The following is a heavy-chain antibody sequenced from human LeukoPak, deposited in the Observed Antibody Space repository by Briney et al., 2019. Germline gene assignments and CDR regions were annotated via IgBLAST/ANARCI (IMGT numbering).Heavy chain of an antibody. CDR1: GFTVSGNY. Sequence: GGSLRLSCAASGFTVSGNYMSWVRQAPGKGLEWVAVISYDGSNKYYADSVKGRFTISRDNSKNTLYLQMNSLRAEDTAVYYCARDSHDYGGRGWFDPWGQGTLVTVSS. CDR2: ISYDGSNK. D-gene: IGHD4-23*01. V-gene: IGHV3-30-3*01. CDR3: ARDSHDYGGRGWFDP. J-gene: IGHJ5*02.